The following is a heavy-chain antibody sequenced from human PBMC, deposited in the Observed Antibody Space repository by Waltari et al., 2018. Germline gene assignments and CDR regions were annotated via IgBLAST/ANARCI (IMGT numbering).Heavy chain of an antibody. D-gene: IGHD2-21*02. J-gene: IGHJ6*02. CDR2: XXXXXSSR. V-gene: IGHV3-30-3*01. CDR1: GXTLMLYS. Sequence: XLVXSGGGVVQSGESXSLSCTXPGXTLMLYSSTWVRQAPGXGXXXVXXXXXXXSSRFYADSVKGRFTISRDGSANSVFLQTNSLRADDVAVYYCARVRVTYYYYYAMDVWGQGTTVTVSS. CDR3: ARVRVTYYYYYAMDV.